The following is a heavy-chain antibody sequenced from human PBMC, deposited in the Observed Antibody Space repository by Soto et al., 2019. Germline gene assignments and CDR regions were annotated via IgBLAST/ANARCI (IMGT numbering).Heavy chain of an antibody. Sequence: SETLSLTCTVSGGSISSYYWSWIRQPPGKGLEWIGYIYYSGSTNYNPSLKSRVTISVDTSKNQFSLKLSSVTAADTAVYYCAMGLRFLEWDVWGKGTTVTVSS. CDR2: IYYSGST. J-gene: IGHJ6*04. CDR3: AMGLRFLEWDV. V-gene: IGHV4-59*01. D-gene: IGHD3-3*01. CDR1: GGSISSYY.